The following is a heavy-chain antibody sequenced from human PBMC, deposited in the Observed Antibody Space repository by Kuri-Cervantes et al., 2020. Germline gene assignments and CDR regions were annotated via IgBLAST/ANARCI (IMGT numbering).Heavy chain of an antibody. Sequence: GGSLRLSCAASGFTFSSYWMSWVRQAPGKGLEWVANIKQDGSEKYYVDSVKGRFAISRDNAKNSLYLQMNSLRAEDTAVYYCATPSMVRGVMEYYYYGMDVWGQGTTVTVSS. D-gene: IGHD3-10*01. J-gene: IGHJ6*02. CDR3: ATPSMVRGVMEYYYYGMDV. CDR2: IKQDGSEK. V-gene: IGHV3-7*01. CDR1: GFTFSSYW.